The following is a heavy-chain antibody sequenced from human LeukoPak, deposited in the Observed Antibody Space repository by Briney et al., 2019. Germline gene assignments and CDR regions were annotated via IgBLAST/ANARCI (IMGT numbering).Heavy chain of an antibody. CDR2: ISYNGINK. J-gene: IGHJ4*02. CDR3: ARDRGYSGYDSLDY. Sequence: GGSLRLSCAASGFTFSGYAMHWVRQAPGKGLECVSVISYNGINKYYADSLKGRFTISRDNSKNTLYLQMNSLRAEDTAVYYCARDRGYSGYDSLDYWGQGTLVTVSS. D-gene: IGHD5-12*01. V-gene: IGHV3-30-3*01. CDR1: GFTFSGYA.